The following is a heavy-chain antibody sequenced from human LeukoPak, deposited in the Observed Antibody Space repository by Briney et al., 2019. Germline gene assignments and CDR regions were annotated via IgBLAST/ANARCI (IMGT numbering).Heavy chain of an antibody. Sequence: GASVKVSCKASGYTFTSYDINWVRQATGQGLEWMGWMNPNSGNTGYAQKFQGRVTMTRNTSISTAYMELSSLRSEDTAVYYCARDLYCSDTSCYEVFDYWGQGTLVTVSS. V-gene: IGHV1-8*01. J-gene: IGHJ4*02. CDR2: MNPNSGNT. CDR1: GYTFTSYD. D-gene: IGHD2-2*01. CDR3: ARDLYCSDTSCYEVFDY.